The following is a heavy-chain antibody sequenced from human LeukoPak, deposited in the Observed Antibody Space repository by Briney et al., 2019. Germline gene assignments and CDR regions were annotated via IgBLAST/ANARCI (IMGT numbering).Heavy chain of an antibody. CDR1: GFTFSTYE. CDR3: AREMATIKGSYFDF. J-gene: IGHJ4*02. Sequence: GGSLRLSCAVSGFTFSTYEMDWVRQAPGKGLEWVSYIRSSGSTINYADSVKGRFTISRDNAKNSLYLQMNSLRAEDTAVYYCAREMATIKGSYFDFWGQGTLVTVSS. CDR2: IRSSGSTI. D-gene: IGHD5-24*01. V-gene: IGHV3-48*03.